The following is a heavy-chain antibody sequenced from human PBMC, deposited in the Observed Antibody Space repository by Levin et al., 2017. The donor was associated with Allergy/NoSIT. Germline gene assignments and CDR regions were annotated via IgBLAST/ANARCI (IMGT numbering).Heavy chain of an antibody. CDR2: ISSSSSYI. CDR3: ASSFYGGYTIRY. D-gene: IGHD5-12*01. Sequence: NAGGSLRLSCAASGFTFSSYSMNWVRQAPGKGLEWVSSISSSSSYIYYADSVKGRFTISRDNAKNSLYLQMNSLRAEDTAVYYCASSFYGGYTIRYWGQGTLVTVSS. J-gene: IGHJ4*02. V-gene: IGHV3-21*01. CDR1: GFTFSSYS.